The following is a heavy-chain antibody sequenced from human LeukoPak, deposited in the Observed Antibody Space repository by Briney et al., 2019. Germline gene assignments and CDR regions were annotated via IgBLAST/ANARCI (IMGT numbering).Heavy chain of an antibody. CDR2: ISSIST. V-gene: IGHV3-11*06. Sequence: PGGSLRLSCAASGFTFSDYYMNWIRQAPGQGLEWVSSISSISTYTAYADSLRGRFTISRDNSNNSLYLQMDSLRVEDTAVYYCARDLAPRSFDYWGQGTLVTVSS. CDR3: ARDLAPRSFDY. J-gene: IGHJ4*02. D-gene: IGHD5-24*01. CDR1: GFTFSDYY.